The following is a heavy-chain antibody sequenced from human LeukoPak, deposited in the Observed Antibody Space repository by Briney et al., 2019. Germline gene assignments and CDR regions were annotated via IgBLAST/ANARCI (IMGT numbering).Heavy chain of an antibody. CDR2: IYYRGST. D-gene: IGHD3-22*01. CDR3: ARLSGYSSGHYYSDY. J-gene: IGHJ4*02. Sequence: TSETLSLTCTVSGGSISSDYWSWIRQPPGKGLEWIGYIYYRGSTNYNPSLKSRVTISVDTSKNQFSLKLSSVTAADTAVYYCARLSGYSSGHYYSDYWGQGTLVTVSS. CDR1: GGSISSDY. V-gene: IGHV4-59*01.